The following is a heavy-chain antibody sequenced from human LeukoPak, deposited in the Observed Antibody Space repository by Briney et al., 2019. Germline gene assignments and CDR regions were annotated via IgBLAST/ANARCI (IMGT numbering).Heavy chain of an antibody. D-gene: IGHD1-1*01. Sequence: GGSLRLSCAASGFTFDDYTMHWVRQAPGKGLEWVSLISWGGGSTYYADSVKGRFTISRDNSKNSLYLQMNSLRTEDTALYYCALLEPTGYYMDVWGKGTTVTVSS. CDR3: ALLEPTGYYMDV. CDR1: GFTFDDYT. V-gene: IGHV3-43*01. CDR2: ISWGGGST. J-gene: IGHJ6*03.